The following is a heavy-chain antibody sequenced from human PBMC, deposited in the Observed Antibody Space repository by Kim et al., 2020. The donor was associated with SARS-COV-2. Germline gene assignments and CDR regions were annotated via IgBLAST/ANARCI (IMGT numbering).Heavy chain of an antibody. CDR3: ARGMRQLRYFDWVGEYYYYGMDV. Sequence: SETLSLTCTVSGGSISSSSYYWGWIRQPPGKGLEWIGSIYYSGSTYYNPSLKSRVTISVDTSKNQFSLKLSSVTAADTAVYYCARGMRQLRYFDWVGEYYYYGMDVWGQGTTVTVSS. V-gene: IGHV4-39*07. J-gene: IGHJ6*02. D-gene: IGHD3-9*01. CDR2: IYYSGST. CDR1: GGSISSSSYY.